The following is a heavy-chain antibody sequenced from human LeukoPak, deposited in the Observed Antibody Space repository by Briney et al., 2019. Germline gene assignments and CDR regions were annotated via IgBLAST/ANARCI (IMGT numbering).Heavy chain of an antibody. CDR1: GGTFSSYA. Sequence: SVKVSCKASGGTFSSYAISWVRQAPGQGLEWMGGIIPIFGTANYAQKFQGRVTITADESTSTAYMELSSLRSEDTAVYYCARVGYYDSSGFRWFDPWGQGTLVTVSS. J-gene: IGHJ5*02. CDR3: ARVGYYDSSGFRWFDP. CDR2: IIPIFGTA. D-gene: IGHD3-22*01. V-gene: IGHV1-69*13.